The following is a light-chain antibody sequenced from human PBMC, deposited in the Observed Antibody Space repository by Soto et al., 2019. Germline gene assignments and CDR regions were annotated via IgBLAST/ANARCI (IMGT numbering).Light chain of an antibody. V-gene: IGLV4-69*01. CDR3: QTWGTGTHVV. CDR2: VTSDGSH. CDR1: SGHSRYA. Sequence: QLVLTQSPSASASLGASVKLTCTLTSGHSRYAIAWHQQQPDKGPRYLMKVTSDGSHTKGDGIPDRFSGSSSGAERYLTISSLQSEDEADYYCQTWGTGTHVVFGGGTKVTVL. J-gene: IGLJ2*01.